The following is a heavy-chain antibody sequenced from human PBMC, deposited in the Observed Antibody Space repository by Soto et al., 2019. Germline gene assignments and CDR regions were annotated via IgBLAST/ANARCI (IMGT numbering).Heavy chain of an antibody. Sequence: SETLSLTCTVSSASISSSSYTWGWIRQPPGKGLEWIGSIYYSGITYYNPSLKSRVTISVDTSKNQFSLKLSSVTAADTAVYYCARTNKAYYYDSSGYYYHFAFDIWGQGTMVTVSS. J-gene: IGHJ3*02. CDR3: ARTNKAYYYDSSGYYYHFAFDI. D-gene: IGHD3-22*01. CDR2: IYYSGIT. CDR1: SASISSSSYT. V-gene: IGHV4-39*07.